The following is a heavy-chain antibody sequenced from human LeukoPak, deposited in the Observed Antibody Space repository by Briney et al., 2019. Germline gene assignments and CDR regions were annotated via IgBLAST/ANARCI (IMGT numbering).Heavy chain of an antibody. CDR3: ARDLDYDFWSGYYMPSSTFYYGMDV. J-gene: IGHJ6*02. Sequence: GGSLRLSCAASGFTFSSYSVNWVRQAPGKGLEWVSYISSSSSTIYYADSVKGRFTISRDNAKNSLYLQMNSLRDEDTAVYYCARDLDYDFWSGYYMPSSTFYYGMDVWGQGTTVTVSS. D-gene: IGHD3-3*01. CDR1: GFTFSSYS. V-gene: IGHV3-48*02. CDR2: ISSSSSTI.